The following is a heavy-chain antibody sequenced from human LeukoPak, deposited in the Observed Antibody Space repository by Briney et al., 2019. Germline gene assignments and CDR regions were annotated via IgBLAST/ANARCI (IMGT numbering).Heavy chain of an antibody. Sequence: GESLKISCQGSGYSFTSYWICWVRQMPGRGLEWMGVIDPADSQTNYSPSFQGHVTISADKSISTVYLQWSTLKASDTAMYYCARQLTSGDCDYWGQGTLVTVSS. CDR1: GYSFTSYW. J-gene: IGHJ4*02. D-gene: IGHD1-1*01. V-gene: IGHV5-10-1*01. CDR3: ARQLTSGDCDY. CDR2: IDPADSQT.